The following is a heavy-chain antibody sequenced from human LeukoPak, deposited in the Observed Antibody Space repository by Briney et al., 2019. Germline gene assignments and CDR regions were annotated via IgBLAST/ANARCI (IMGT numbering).Heavy chain of an antibody. Sequence: GASVKVSCKASGYTFTGYYMHWVRQAPGQGLEWMGRIDPNSGGTNYAQKFQGRVTMTRDTSISTAYMELSRLRSDDTAVYYCARAGSSYDPLDYWGQGTLVTVSS. CDR1: GYTFTGYY. J-gene: IGHJ4*02. CDR3: ARAGSSYDPLDY. CDR2: IDPNSGGT. D-gene: IGHD2/OR15-2a*01. V-gene: IGHV1-2*06.